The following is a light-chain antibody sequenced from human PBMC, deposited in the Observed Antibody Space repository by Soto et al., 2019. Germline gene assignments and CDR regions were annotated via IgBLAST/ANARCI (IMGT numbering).Light chain of an antibody. J-gene: IGKJ1*01. CDR3: QQIYNTPET. V-gene: IGKV1-39*01. CDR2: AAS. Sequence: DIQMTQSPSSLSASVGDRVTITCRASQTISIYLNWYQQKPGKAPKLLIYAASSLHSGVPSGFSGSGSGTDFTLTISSLQPEDFASYYCQQIYNTPETFGQGTKVEIK. CDR1: QTISIY.